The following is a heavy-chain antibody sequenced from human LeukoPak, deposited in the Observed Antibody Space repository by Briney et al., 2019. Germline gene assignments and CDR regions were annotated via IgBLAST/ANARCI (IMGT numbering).Heavy chain of an antibody. CDR2: ISGSGGST. Sequence: GGSLRLSCAASGFTFSSYAMSWVRQAPGKGLEWVSAISGSGGSTYYADSVKGRFTIPRDNSKNTLYLQMNSLRAEDTAVYYCAKALNRLNIQPWLAYFDYWGQGTLVTVSS. CDR1: GFTFSSYA. J-gene: IGHJ4*02. D-gene: IGHD5-18*01. CDR3: AKALNRLNIQPWLAYFDY. V-gene: IGHV3-23*01.